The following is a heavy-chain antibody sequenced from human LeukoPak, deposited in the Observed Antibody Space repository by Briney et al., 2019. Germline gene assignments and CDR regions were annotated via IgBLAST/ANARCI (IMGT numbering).Heavy chain of an antibody. J-gene: IGHJ4*02. Sequence: RAGGSLRLSCAASGFTVSSYYMNWVRQAPGKELEWVSVIYTGGGRYYADSVKGRFTISRDNAKNSLYLQMNSLRAEDTAVYYCARLGYCSGGSCYSSIYYFDYWGQGTLVTVSS. CDR2: IYTGGGR. D-gene: IGHD2-15*01. V-gene: IGHV3-53*01. CDR1: GFTVSSYY. CDR3: ARLGYCSGGSCYSSIYYFDY.